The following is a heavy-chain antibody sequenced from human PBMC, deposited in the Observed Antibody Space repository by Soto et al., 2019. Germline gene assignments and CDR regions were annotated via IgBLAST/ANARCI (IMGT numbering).Heavy chain of an antibody. D-gene: IGHD2-15*01. V-gene: IGHV4-4*07. CDR3: ARGFGSDWYYFDS. Sequence: SETLSLTCTVSGASISTYYWSWIRQTAEKRLEWIGRIYSSGSTIYSPSLKSRVTMSLDTSKNRFSLKLTSVTAADTAVYYCARGFGSDWYYFDSWGQGILVPVSS. CDR1: GASISTYY. CDR2: IYSSGST. J-gene: IGHJ4*02.